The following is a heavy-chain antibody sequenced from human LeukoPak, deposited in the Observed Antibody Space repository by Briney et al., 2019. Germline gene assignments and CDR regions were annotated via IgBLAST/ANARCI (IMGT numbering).Heavy chain of an antibody. Sequence: PGGSLRLSCVASGFTFNNYAMSWVRQAPGRGLEWLSSISNSGGNIDYRNSVKGRFTISRDNSKNTPYLQMDSLGAEDTAVYYCANFACCHYDSESGYWGQGTLVTVSS. CDR3: ANFACCHYDSESGY. J-gene: IGHJ4*02. D-gene: IGHD3-22*01. CDR2: ISNSGGNI. CDR1: GFTFNNYA. V-gene: IGHV3-23*01.